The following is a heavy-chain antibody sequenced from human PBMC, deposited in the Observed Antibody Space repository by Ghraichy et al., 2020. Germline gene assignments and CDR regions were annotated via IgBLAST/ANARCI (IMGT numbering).Heavy chain of an antibody. CDR2: ITYSGYST. Sequence: GGSLRLSCVGPGFTYDKYGMTWVRQAPGGGLEWVSTITYSGYSTYYADSVKGRFTVSRDNAKNSVYLQMNSLSAEDAGLYYCARDFDAWSRDYWGQGTLVTVSS. D-gene: IGHD2-8*02. CDR3: ARDFDAWSRDY. J-gene: IGHJ4*02. CDR1: GFTYDKYG. V-gene: IGHV3-21*04.